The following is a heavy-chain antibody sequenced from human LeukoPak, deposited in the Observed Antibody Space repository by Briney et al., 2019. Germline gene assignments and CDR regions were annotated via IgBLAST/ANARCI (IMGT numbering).Heavy chain of an antibody. Sequence: ASVKVSCKASGYTFTSYAMHWVRQAPGQRLEWMGWINAGNGNTKYSQKFQGWVTMTRDTSISTAYMELSRLRSDDTAAYYCATVNCSSTSCYVGGFDYWGQGTLVTVSS. D-gene: IGHD2-2*01. CDR1: GYTFTSYA. CDR2: INAGNGNT. J-gene: IGHJ4*02. V-gene: IGHV1-3*01. CDR3: ATVNCSSTSCYVGGFDY.